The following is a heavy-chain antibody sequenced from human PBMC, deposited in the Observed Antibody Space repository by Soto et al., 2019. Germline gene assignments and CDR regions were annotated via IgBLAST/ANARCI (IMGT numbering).Heavy chain of an antibody. CDR2: ISGSGGST. D-gene: IGHD2-15*01. CDR1: GFTLSSYA. Sequence: GGSLRLSCSASGFTLSSYAISWGRQAPGKGLEWVSAISGSGGSTYYADSVKGRFTISRDNSKNTLYLQMNSLRAEDTAVYYCAKDFADLYPVVVVAASTPSVSYWGKGTLVTVSS. J-gene: IGHJ4*02. V-gene: IGHV3-23*01. CDR3: AKDFADLYPVVVVAASTPSVSY.